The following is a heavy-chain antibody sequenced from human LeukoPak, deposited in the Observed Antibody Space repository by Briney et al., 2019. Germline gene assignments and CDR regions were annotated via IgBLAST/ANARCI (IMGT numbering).Heavy chain of an antibody. CDR3: VSMASGSFVY. V-gene: IGHV4-4*07. CDR1: GGSISSYY. Sequence: SETLSLTCTVSGGSISSYYWSWIRQPAGKGLEWIGRIHTSGTTNYNPSLKSRVAMSVDTSKNQFSLQVSSVTAADTAVYYCVSMASGSFVYWGQGTLVTVSS. D-gene: IGHD3-10*01. CDR2: IHTSGTT. J-gene: IGHJ4*02.